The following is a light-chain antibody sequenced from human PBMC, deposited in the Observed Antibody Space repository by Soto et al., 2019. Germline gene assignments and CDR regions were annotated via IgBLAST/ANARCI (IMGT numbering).Light chain of an antibody. Sequence: VLTQPPSASASLGASVTLTCTLSSGYSNYKVDWYQQRPGKGPRFVMRVGTGGIVGSKGDGIPDRFSVLGSGLNRYLTIKNIQEEDESDYHCGADHGSGSNFVGVFGTGTKVTVL. CDR1: SGYSNYK. J-gene: IGLJ1*01. CDR2: VGTGGIVG. V-gene: IGLV9-49*01. CDR3: GADHGSGSNFVGV.